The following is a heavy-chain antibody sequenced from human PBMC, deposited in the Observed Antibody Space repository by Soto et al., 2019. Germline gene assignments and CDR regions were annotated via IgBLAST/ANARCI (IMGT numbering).Heavy chain of an antibody. V-gene: IGHV1-8*02. CDR3: ARPGATFCGGDCYSDY. Sequence: QVQLVQSGAEVKRPGASVKVSCKASGYTFTNFDLNWVRQAPGQGLEWMGWMNPNSGDTGYAHKFQRRVTMTRDTSINTGYMELSSLKSEDTAVYFCARPGATFCGGDCYSDYWGQGTLVIVSS. CDR2: MNPNSGDT. D-gene: IGHD2-21*02. CDR1: GYTFTNFD. J-gene: IGHJ4*02.